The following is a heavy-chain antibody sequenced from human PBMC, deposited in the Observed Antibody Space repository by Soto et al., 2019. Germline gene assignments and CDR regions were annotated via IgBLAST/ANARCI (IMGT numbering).Heavy chain of an antibody. V-gene: IGHV4-34*01. CDR2: INHSGST. D-gene: IGHD6-6*01. J-gene: IGHJ4*02. Sequence: PSETLSLTCAVYGGSFSGYYWSWIRQPPGKGLEWIGEINHSGSTNYNPSLKSRVTISVDTSKNQFSLKLSSVTAADTAVYYCARGPPKYLADRPKGFDYWGQGTLVTVSS. CDR3: ARGPPKYLADRPKGFDY. CDR1: GGSFSGYY.